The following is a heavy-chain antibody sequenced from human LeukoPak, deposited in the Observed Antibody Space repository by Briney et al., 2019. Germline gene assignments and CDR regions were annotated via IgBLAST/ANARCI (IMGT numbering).Heavy chain of an antibody. CDR2: IYSDGTT. V-gene: IGHV3-66*02. CDR3: ASSSWSRSNWFDP. Sequence: PGGSLRLSCAASGFTVSSNSMTWVRQAPGKGLEWVSVIYSDGTTYYADSVKGRFTISRDNSKNTLYLQMNSLRVEDTAVYYCASSSWSRSNWFDPWGQGTLVTVSS. D-gene: IGHD6-13*01. CDR1: GFTVSSNS. J-gene: IGHJ5*02.